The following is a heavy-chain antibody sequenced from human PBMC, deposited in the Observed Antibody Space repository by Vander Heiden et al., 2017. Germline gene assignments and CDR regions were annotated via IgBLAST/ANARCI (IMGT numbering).Heavy chain of an antibody. J-gene: IGHJ6*02. Sequence: QVQLVESGGGVVQPGRSLRLSCAASGFTFSSYAMHWVRQAPGKGLEWVAVISYDGSNKYYADSVKGRFTISRDNSKNTLYLQMNSLRAEDTAVYYCARKDIDGMDVWGQGTTVTVSS. CDR3: ARKDIDGMDV. D-gene: IGHD5-12*01. V-gene: IGHV3-30-3*01. CDR1: GFTFSSYA. CDR2: ISYDGSNK.